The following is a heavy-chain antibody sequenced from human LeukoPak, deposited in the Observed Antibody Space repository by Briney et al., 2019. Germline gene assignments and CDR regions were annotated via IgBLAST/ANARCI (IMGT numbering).Heavy chain of an antibody. CDR1: GYTFTTYG. Sequence: APVKVSCKASGYTFTTYGISRVRQAPGQGLKWMGWISAYNCNTNHAQKLHGRVTMTTDTSTSTAYKELRSLRSDDTAVYYCARARDNWFDPWGQGTLVTVSS. V-gene: IGHV1-18*01. CDR3: ARARDNWFDP. J-gene: IGHJ5*02. CDR2: ISAYNCNT.